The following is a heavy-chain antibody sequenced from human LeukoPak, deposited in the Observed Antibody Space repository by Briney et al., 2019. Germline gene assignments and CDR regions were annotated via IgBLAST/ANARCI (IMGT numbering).Heavy chain of an antibody. V-gene: IGHV3-49*04. CDR1: GFTFNTYS. CDR3: TMGYPNYYDSSGYDY. CDR2: IRSKAYGGTT. D-gene: IGHD3-22*01. J-gene: IGHJ4*02. Sequence: GGSLRLSCEASGFTFNTYSMNWARQAPGKGLEWVGFIRSKAYGGTTEYAASVKGRFTISRDDSKSTAYLQMDSLKTEDTAVYYCTMGYPNYYDSSGYDYWGQGTLVTVSS.